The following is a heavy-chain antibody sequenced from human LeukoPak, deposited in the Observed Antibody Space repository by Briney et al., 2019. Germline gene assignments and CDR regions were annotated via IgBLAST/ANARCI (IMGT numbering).Heavy chain of an antibody. V-gene: IGHV1-69*04. J-gene: IGHJ5*02. CDR1: GGTFSSYA. D-gene: IGHD3-10*01. CDR2: IIPILGIA. CDR3: ARGAHYYGSGSYFRWFDP. Sequence: SVTVSCTASGGTFSSYAISWVRQAPGQGLEWMGRIIPILGIANYAQKFQGRVTITADKSTSTAYMELSSLRSEDTAVYYCARGAHYYGSGSYFRWFDPWGQGNLVTVSS.